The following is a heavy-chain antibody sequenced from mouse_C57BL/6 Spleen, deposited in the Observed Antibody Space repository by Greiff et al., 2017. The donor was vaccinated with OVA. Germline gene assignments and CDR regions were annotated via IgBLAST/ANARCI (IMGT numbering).Heavy chain of an antibody. CDR3: ARSDGSSSYYFDY. D-gene: IGHD1-1*01. J-gene: IGHJ2*01. V-gene: IGHV5-16*01. Sequence: EVQVVESAGGLVQPGSSMKLSCTASGFTFSDYYMAWVRQVPEKVLEWVANINYDGSSTYYLDSLKSRFIISRDNSKNILYLQISSLKSEDTATYYCARSDGSSSYYFDYWGQGTTLTVSS. CDR1: GFTFSDYY. CDR2: INYDGSST.